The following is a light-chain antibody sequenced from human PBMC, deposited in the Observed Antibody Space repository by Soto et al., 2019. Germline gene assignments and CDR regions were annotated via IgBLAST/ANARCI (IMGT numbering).Light chain of an antibody. CDR1: QSVDSRF. V-gene: IGKV3-20*01. Sequence: EIVLTQSPGSLSLSPGERATLSCRASQSVDSRFFAWYQQRPGQAPRLLIYGASRRATGIPDRFTGSGSGTDFTLTIRGLEPEDLALYYCQQYDSSVTFGLGTKVEIK. CDR2: GAS. CDR3: QQYDSSVT. J-gene: IGKJ1*01.